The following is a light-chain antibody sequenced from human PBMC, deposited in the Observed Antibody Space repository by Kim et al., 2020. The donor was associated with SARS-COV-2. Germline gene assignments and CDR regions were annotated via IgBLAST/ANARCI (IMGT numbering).Light chain of an antibody. CDR2: AAS. V-gene: IGKV1-6*01. CDR3: LQDYNYPIT. J-gene: IGKJ5*01. Sequence: ASVGDRVTITCRASQDIAKDLGWYQQKSGKAPKLLIYAASSLQSGVASRFRASGSGTDFTLTINGLQPEDSAIYYCLQDYNYPITFGQGTRLEIK. CDR1: QDIAKD.